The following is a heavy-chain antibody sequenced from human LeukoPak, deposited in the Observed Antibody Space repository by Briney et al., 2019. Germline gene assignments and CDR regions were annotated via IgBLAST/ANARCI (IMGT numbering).Heavy chain of an antibody. CDR1: GFTFSTFA. Sequence: GGTLRLSCAASGFTFSTFAMIWVRQPPGKGLEWVSSIFQGGGEIHYADSVRGRFTISRDNSKSTLFLQMNSLRAEDSAIYYCATYRQVLLPFESWGQGTLVTVSS. V-gene: IGHV3-23*01. J-gene: IGHJ4*02. D-gene: IGHD5-18*01. CDR2: IFQGGGEI. CDR3: ATYRQVLLPFES.